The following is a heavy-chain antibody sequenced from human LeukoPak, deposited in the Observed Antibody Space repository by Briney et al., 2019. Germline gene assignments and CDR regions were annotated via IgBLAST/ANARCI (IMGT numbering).Heavy chain of an antibody. Sequence: GGSLRLXCAASGFTFSSYWMTWVRQAPGKGLEWVANIKEDGSEKYYVDSVKGRFTISRDNAKNSLYLQMNSLRAEDTAVYYCAGGSSHDYWGQGTLVTVSS. D-gene: IGHD6-13*01. CDR3: AGGSSHDY. V-gene: IGHV3-7*01. CDR2: IKEDGSEK. CDR1: GFTFSSYW. J-gene: IGHJ4*02.